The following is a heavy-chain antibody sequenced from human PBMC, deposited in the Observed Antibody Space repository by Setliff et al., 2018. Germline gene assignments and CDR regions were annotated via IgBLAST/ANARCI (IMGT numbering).Heavy chain of an antibody. J-gene: IGHJ6*02. CDR1: GYTFTRYY. Sequence: ASVKVSCKASGYTFTRYYMYWVRQAPGQGLEWMGWISSYNDVTNYAQSFQGRVTMTTDTSTSTAYMELRSLRSDGTAVYYCAKGGNITRETYYYYGMDVWGQGTTVTVSS. V-gene: IGHV1-18*04. D-gene: IGHD1-20*01. CDR2: ISSYNDVT. CDR3: AKGGNITRETYYYYGMDV.